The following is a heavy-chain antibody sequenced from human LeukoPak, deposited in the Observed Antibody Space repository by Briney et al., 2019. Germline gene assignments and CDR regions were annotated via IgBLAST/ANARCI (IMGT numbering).Heavy chain of an antibody. Sequence: GESLKISCKGSGYIFTNFWIGWVRQMPGKGLEWMGIIYPGDSDTRYSPSFQGQVTISADKSISTAYLQWSSLKASDTAMYYCARHLRSPRSHYYMDVWGKGTTVTVSS. V-gene: IGHV5-51*01. J-gene: IGHJ6*03. D-gene: IGHD6-13*01. CDR2: IYPGDSDT. CDR3: ARHLRSPRSHYYMDV. CDR1: GYIFTNFW.